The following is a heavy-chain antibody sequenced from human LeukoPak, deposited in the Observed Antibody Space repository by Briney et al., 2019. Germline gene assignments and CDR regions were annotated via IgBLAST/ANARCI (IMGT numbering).Heavy chain of an antibody. Sequence: ASVKVSCKASGYTFTIYALHWVRQAPGQRLEWMGWINAGNGNTKYSQKFQDRVTITRDTSASTAYMELSSLRSEDTAVYYCARDRVRDGYNPGDDWGQGTLVTVSS. D-gene: IGHD5-24*01. CDR3: ARDRVRDGYNPGDD. V-gene: IGHV1-3*01. J-gene: IGHJ4*02. CDR1: GYTFTIYA. CDR2: INAGNGNT.